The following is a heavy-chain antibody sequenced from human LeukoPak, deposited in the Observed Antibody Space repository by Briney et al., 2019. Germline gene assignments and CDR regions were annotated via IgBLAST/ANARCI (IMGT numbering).Heavy chain of an antibody. J-gene: IGHJ3*02. CDR3: ARDSGAFDI. D-gene: IGHD3-10*01. CDR2: IYYSGST. Sequence: SETLSLTCTVSGGSISDYYWSWIRQPPGKGLEWIGYIYYSGSTNYNPSLKSRVTISVDTSKNQFSLKLSSVTAADTAVYYCARDSGAFDIWGQGTMVTVSS. V-gene: IGHV4-59*01. CDR1: GGSISDYY.